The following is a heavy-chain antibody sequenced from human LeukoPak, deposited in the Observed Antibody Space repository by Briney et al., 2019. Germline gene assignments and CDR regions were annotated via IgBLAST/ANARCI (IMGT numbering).Heavy chain of an antibody. CDR1: GYTFTSYD. CDR2: ISAYNGNT. CDR3: ARGNRYSSRWYEGFDD. Sequence: ASVKVSCKASGYTFTSYDVSWVRQAPGQGLEWMGWISAYNGNTNYAQKFRGRVTMNTDTSTSTAYMELRSLRSDDTAVYYCARGNRYSSRWYEGFDDWGQGTLVTVSS. V-gene: IGHV1-18*04. J-gene: IGHJ4*02. D-gene: IGHD6-13*01.